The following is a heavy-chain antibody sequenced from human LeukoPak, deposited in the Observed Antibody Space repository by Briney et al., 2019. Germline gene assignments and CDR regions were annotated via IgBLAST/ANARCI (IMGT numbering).Heavy chain of an antibody. CDR3: ARGRGLLRLFDY. CDR2: INHSGST. Sequence: PSETLSLTCAVYGGSFSGYYWSWIRQPPGKGLEWIGEINHSGSTNYNPSLKSRVTISVDTSKNQFSLKLSSVTAADTAVYYCARGRGLLRLFDYWGQGTLVTVSS. J-gene: IGHJ4*02. V-gene: IGHV4-34*01. D-gene: IGHD3-10*01. CDR1: GGSFSGYY.